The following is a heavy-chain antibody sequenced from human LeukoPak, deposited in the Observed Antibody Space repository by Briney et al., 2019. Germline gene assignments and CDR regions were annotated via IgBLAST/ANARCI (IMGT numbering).Heavy chain of an antibody. V-gene: IGHV3-30*18. Sequence: PGGSLRLSCAASGFTFSSYGMHWVRQAPGKGLEWVAVISYDGSYKFYADSVKGRFTISRDNSKNTLNLQMNSLRAEDTAVYYCAKAEHDSSGYHWFDPWGREPWSPSPQ. CDR1: GFTFSSYG. D-gene: IGHD3-22*01. CDR2: ISYDGSYK. CDR3: AKAEHDSSGYHWFDP. J-gene: IGHJ5*02.